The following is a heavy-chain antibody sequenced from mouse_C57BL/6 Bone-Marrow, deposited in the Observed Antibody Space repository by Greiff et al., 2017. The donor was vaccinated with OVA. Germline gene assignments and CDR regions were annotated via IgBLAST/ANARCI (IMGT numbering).Heavy chain of an antibody. CDR2: IDPSDSYT. CDR1: GYTFTSYW. D-gene: IGHD1-1*01. J-gene: IGHJ2*01. V-gene: IGHV1-50*01. Sequence: QVQLQQPGAELVKPGASVKLSCKASGYTFTSYWMQWVKQRPGQGLEWIGEIDPSDSYTTYNQKFKGKATLTVDTSSSTAYMQLSSLTSEDSAVYYCARWGLLDYWGQGTTLTVSS. CDR3: ARWGLLDY.